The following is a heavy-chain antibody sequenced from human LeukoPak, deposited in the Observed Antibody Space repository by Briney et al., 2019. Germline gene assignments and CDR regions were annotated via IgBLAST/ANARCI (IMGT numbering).Heavy chain of an antibody. V-gene: IGHV1-2*02. D-gene: IGHD3-3*01. CDR2: VNPNSGGT. Sequence: ASVKVSCKASGYTFIDYNVHWVRQAPGQGLEWMGWVNPNSGGTHYAQKFQGRVTITADESTSTAYMELSSLRSEDTAVYYCARPRISSTSSRYDFWSGYYTGLDYWGQGTLVTVSS. J-gene: IGHJ4*02. CDR1: GYTFIDYN. CDR3: ARPRISSTSSRYDFWSGYYTGLDY.